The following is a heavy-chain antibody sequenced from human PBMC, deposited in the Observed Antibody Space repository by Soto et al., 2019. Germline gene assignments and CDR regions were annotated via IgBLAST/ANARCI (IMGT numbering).Heavy chain of an antibody. CDR3: ATGINIVVVRRSAMDV. CDR2: INAGNGNT. Sequence: ASVKVSCKASGYTFTSYAMHWVRQAPGQRLEWMGWINAGNGNTKYSQKFQGRVTMTEDTSTDTAYMELSSLRSEDTAVYYCATGINIVVVRRSAMDVWGKGTTGTVSS. J-gene: IGHJ6*04. D-gene: IGHD2-2*01. CDR1: GYTFTSYA. V-gene: IGHV1-3*01.